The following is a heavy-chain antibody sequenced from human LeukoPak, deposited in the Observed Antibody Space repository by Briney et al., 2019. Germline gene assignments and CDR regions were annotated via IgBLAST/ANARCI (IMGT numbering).Heavy chain of an antibody. Sequence: GASVKVSCKASGGTFSSYAISWVRQAPGQGLEWMGGIIPNFGTANYAQKFQGRVTITTDESTGTAYMELSSLRSEDTAVYYCATYSSSSTPIFDYWGQGTLVTVSS. CDR2: IIPNFGTA. J-gene: IGHJ4*02. CDR3: ATYSSSSTPIFDY. D-gene: IGHD6-6*01. V-gene: IGHV1-69*05. CDR1: GGTFSSYA.